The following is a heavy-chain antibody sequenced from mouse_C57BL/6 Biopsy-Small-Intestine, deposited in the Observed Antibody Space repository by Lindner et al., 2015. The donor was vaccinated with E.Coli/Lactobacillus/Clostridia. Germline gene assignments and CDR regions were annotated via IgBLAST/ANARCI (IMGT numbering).Heavy chain of an antibody. CDR1: GYTFTDYN. CDR3: ARDYGDYLDY. J-gene: IGHJ2*01. Sequence: VQLQESGPELVKPGASVKISCKASGYTFTDYNMDWVKQSHGKSLEWIGYIYPNNGGTGYNQKFKSKATLTVDKSSSTAYMGLHSLTSEDSAVYYCARDYGDYLDYWGQGTTLTVSS. D-gene: IGHD1-1*02. V-gene: IGHV1-34*02. CDR2: IYPNNGGT.